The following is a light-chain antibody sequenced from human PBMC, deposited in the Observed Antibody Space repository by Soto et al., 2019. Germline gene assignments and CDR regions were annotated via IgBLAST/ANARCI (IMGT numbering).Light chain of an antibody. J-gene: IGKJ4*01. V-gene: IGKV1-6*01. CDR1: QGIRSD. Sequence: AIQMTQSPSSLSASVGDRVTITCRASQGIRSDLGWYQQKPGKAPKLLIYAASTLQTGVPSRFSGSGSGTDFTLTIGSLQPEDFATYYCLPDYDYPLTFGGGTKVEVK. CDR3: LPDYDYPLT. CDR2: AAS.